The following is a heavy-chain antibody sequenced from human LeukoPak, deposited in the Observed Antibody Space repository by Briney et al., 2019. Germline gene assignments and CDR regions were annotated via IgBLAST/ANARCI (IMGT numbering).Heavy chain of an antibody. CDR1: GFTFSDYY. D-gene: IGHD3-22*01. CDR3: ARGQAYYDRSQGLDY. Sequence: GGSLGLSCAASGFTFSDYYMSRIRQAPGKGLEWVSYISSSGSTIYYADSVKDRFTISRDNAKNSLYLQMNSLRAEDTAVYYCARGQAYYDRSQGLDYWGQGTLVTVSS. J-gene: IGHJ4*02. V-gene: IGHV3-11*01. CDR2: ISSSGSTI.